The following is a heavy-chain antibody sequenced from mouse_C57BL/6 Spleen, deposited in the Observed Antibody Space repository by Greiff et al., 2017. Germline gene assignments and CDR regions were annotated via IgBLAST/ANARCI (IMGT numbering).Heavy chain of an antibody. Sequence: QVQLKESGAELVKPGASVKLSCKASGYTFTEYPIHWVKQRSGQGLEWIGWFYPGSGSIKYNEKFKDKATLTADKSSSTVYMELSRLTSEDSAVYVCARLLITTVVATGAMDDWGQGTSVTVSS. CDR2: FYPGSGSI. D-gene: IGHD1-1*01. J-gene: IGHJ4*01. CDR1: GYTFTEYP. V-gene: IGHV1-62-2*01. CDR3: ARLLITTVVATGAMDD.